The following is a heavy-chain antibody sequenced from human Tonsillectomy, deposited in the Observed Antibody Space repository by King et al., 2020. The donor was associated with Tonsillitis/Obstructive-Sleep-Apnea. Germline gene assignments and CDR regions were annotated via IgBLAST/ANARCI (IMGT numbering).Heavy chain of an antibody. D-gene: IGHD1-26*01. CDR1: GFTFSSYN. CDR3: ATSDKYSGSYYAFDY. V-gene: IGHV3-48*02. J-gene: IGHJ4*02. CDR2: ISISSSTI. Sequence: VQLVESGGGLVQAGGSLRLSCAASGFTFSSYNMNWVRQAPGKGLEWVSYISISSSTIYYADSVKGRFTISRDNAKNSLYLQMNSLRDEDTAVYYCATSDKYSGSYYAFDYWGQGTLVTVSS.